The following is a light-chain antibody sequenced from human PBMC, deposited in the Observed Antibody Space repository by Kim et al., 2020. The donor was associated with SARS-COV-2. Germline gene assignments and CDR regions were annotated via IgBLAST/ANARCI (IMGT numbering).Light chain of an antibody. J-gene: IGKJ1*01. V-gene: IGKV1-5*03. Sequence: DIQMTQSPSTLSASVGDRVTITCRASQSISDWLAWYQQKPGKAPKLLIYKASSLESEVPSRFSGSGSGTEFTLTINSLQPDDFATYSCQQYNSYSTFGQGTKVDIK. CDR2: KAS. CDR3: QQYNSYST. CDR1: QSISDW.